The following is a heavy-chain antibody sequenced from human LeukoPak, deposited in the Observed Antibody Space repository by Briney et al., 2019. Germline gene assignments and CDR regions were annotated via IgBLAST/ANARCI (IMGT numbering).Heavy chain of an antibody. Sequence: PSETLSLTCTVSGGSVSSGTYFWTWVRQPPGKGLEWIGHIHYSVTTNYNPSLKSRVTISVDTSKNQFSLKLSSVTAADTAVYYCARGRGVRFLEWLSIYPYYFDYWGQGTLVTVSS. CDR2: IHYSVTT. J-gene: IGHJ4*02. CDR3: ARGRGVRFLEWLSIYPYYFDY. CDR1: GGSVSSGTYF. D-gene: IGHD3-3*01. V-gene: IGHV4-61*01.